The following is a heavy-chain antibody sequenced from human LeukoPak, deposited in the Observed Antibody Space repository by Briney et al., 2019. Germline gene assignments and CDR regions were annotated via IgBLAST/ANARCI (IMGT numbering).Heavy chain of an antibody. CDR1: GSFISSSY. J-gene: IGHJ6*02. CDR3: ARQAGSWLYYYYYGMDV. Sequence: PSETLSLTCTVSGSFISSSYWSWIRQPPGKGLEWIGYIYYSGSTNYNPSLKSRVTISVDTSKNQFSLKLSSVTAADTAVYYCARQAGSWLYYYYYGMDVWGQGTTVTVSS. V-gene: IGHV4-59*08. CDR2: IYYSGST. D-gene: IGHD5-12*01.